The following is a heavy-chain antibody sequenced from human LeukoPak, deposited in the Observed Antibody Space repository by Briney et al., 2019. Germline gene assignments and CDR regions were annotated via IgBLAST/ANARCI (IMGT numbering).Heavy chain of an antibody. J-gene: IGHJ3*02. CDR1: GYTFTSYY. V-gene: IGHV1-46*01. CDR3: ARGLATGSYPGDAFDI. CDR2: INPSGGST. Sequence: ASVRGSCKASGYTFTSYYIHWVRQAPGQGLEWMGIINPSGGSTRYAQEFQGRVTMTRDTSTSTVDMELSSLRSEDTAVYYCARGLATGSYPGDAFDIWGQGTMVTVSS. D-gene: IGHD1-26*01.